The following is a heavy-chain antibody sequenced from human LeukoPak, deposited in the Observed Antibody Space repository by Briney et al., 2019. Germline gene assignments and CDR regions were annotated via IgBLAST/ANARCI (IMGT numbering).Heavy chain of an antibody. CDR3: ARANYYGSGWAAFDI. CDR1: GFTFSSYW. J-gene: IGHJ3*02. Sequence: GGSLRLSCAASGFTFSSYWMHWVRQAPGKGLVWVSRINSNGSSTSYADSVKGRFTISRDNAKNTLYLQMNSLRAEDTAVYYCARANYYGSGWAAFDIWGQGTMVTVSS. D-gene: IGHD3-10*01. CDR2: INSNGSST. V-gene: IGHV3-74*01.